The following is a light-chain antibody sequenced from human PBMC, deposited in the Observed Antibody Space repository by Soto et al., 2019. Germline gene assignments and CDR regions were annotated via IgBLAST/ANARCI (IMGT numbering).Light chain of an antibody. CDR3: AAGDDSLNGVV. CDR1: SSNIGGNI. Sequence: QAVVTQPPSASGTPGQRVTISCSGSSSNIGGNIVNWYQQLPGTAPKLLIFGNDQRPSWVPDRFSGSKSGTSASLAISGLQSEDEANYYCAAGDDSLNGVVFGGGTKLTVL. J-gene: IGLJ2*01. V-gene: IGLV1-44*01. CDR2: GND.